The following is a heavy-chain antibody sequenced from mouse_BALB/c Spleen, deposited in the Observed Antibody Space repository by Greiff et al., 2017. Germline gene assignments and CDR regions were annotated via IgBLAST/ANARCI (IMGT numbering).Heavy chain of an antibody. J-gene: IGHJ4*01. CDR2: IWAGGST. V-gene: IGHV2-9*02. CDR3: ARDKNGNYLYYAMDY. Sequence: VQLQESGPGLVAPSQSLSITCTVSGFSLTSYGVHWVRQPPGKGLEWLGVIWAGGSTNYNSALMSRLSISKDNSKSQVFLKMNSLQTDDTAMYYCARDKNGNYLYYAMDYWGQGTSVTVSS. CDR1: GFSLTSYG. D-gene: IGHD2-1*01.